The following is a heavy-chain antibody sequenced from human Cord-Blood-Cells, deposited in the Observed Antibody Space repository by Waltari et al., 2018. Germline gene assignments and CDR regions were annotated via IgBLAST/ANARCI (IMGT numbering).Heavy chain of an antibody. CDR2: INHSGST. D-gene: IGHD6-6*01. Sequence: QVQLQQWGAGLLTPSETLSLTCAVYGGSFSGYYWSWVRQPPGKGLEWIGEINHSGSTNYNPSLKSRVTISVDTSKNQFSLKLSSVTAADTAVYYCARSWGYSSSSYYGMDVWGQGTTVTVSS. CDR1: GGSFSGYY. CDR3: ARSWGYSSSSYYGMDV. V-gene: IGHV4-34*01. J-gene: IGHJ6*02.